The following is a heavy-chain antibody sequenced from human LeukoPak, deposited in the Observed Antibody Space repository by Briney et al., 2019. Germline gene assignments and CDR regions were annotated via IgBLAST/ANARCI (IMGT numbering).Heavy chain of an antibody. CDR1: GGSISGYF. V-gene: IGHV4-59*08. CDR2: IHYSGTT. J-gene: IGHJ4*02. Sequence: PSETLSLTCTVSGGSISGYFWSWIRQPPGKGLEWIGYIHYSGTTNYNPSLNSRVTISVDTSKNQFSLRPSSVTAADTAVYYCARYGITIVRGGKYYFDSWGQGTLVTVSS. CDR3: ARYGITIVRGGKYYFDS. D-gene: IGHD3-10*01.